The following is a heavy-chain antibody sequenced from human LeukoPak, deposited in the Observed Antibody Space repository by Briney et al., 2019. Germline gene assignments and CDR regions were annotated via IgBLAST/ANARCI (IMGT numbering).Heavy chain of an antibody. CDR1: GGSISSGSYY. CDR3: ARAMSIAARLQTIFDY. V-gene: IGHV4-61*02. Sequence: SETLSLTCTVSGGSISSGSYYWSWIRQPAGKGLEWIGRIYSSGSTNYNPSLKSRVTISLGTSKNQFSLKLSSVTAADTAVYYCARAMSIAARLQTIFDYWGQGTLVTVSS. CDR2: IYSSGST. D-gene: IGHD6-6*01. J-gene: IGHJ4*02.